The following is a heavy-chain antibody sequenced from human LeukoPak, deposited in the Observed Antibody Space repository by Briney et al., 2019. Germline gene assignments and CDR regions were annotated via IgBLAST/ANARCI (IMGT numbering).Heavy chain of an antibody. CDR1: GFTFSSYS. D-gene: IGHD3-10*01. J-gene: IGHJ4*02. Sequence: GGSLRLSCAASGFTFSSYSMNWVRQAPGKGLEWVSYISSSSSTIYYADSVKGRFTISRDNAKNSLYLQMNSLRAEDTAVYYCARLGGSGRHYWGQGTLVTVSS. V-gene: IGHV3-48*04. CDR2: ISSSSSTI. CDR3: ARLGGSGRHY.